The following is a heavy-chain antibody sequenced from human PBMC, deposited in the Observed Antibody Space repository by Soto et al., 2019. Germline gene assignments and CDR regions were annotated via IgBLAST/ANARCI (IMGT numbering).Heavy chain of an antibody. CDR3: ARDMDTAGDDY. CDR1: GYTFTNYY. D-gene: IGHD5-18*01. Sequence: QVQLVQSGAEVKKPGASVKVSCKTSGYTFTNYYIHWVRQAPGQGLEWMGIINPNGGSTNYAQKFPGRVTRNRDTAPSTVDMDLSSLTSEDTAVYYCARDMDTAGDDYWGQGTLVTVSS. V-gene: IGHV1-46*03. J-gene: IGHJ4*02. CDR2: INPNGGST.